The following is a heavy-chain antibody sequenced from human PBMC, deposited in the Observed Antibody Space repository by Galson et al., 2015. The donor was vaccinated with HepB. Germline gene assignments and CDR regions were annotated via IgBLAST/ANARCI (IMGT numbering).Heavy chain of an antibody. Sequence: SVKVSCKASGYTFTGYYMHWVRQAPGQGLEWMGRINPNSGGTNYAQKFQGRVTMTRDTSISTAYMELSRLRSDDTAVYYCARVDRNWNDGRGWFDPWGQGTLVTVSS. CDR1: GYTFTGYY. V-gene: IGHV1-2*06. J-gene: IGHJ5*02. CDR3: ARVDRNWNDGRGWFDP. CDR2: INPNSGGT. D-gene: IGHD1-1*01.